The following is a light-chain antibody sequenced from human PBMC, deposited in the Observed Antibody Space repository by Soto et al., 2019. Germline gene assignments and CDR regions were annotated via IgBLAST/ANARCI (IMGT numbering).Light chain of an antibody. Sequence: DSQMTQSPSSLSASVGDIVTIACQASQDISNSLNWYQQKPGKAPKLLIYDASNLETGVPSRFSGSGSGTDFTFTISSLQPEDIATYYCQHCDSLPLTFGQGTRLEIK. V-gene: IGKV1-33*01. CDR1: QDISNS. J-gene: IGKJ5*01. CDR3: QHCDSLPLT. CDR2: DAS.